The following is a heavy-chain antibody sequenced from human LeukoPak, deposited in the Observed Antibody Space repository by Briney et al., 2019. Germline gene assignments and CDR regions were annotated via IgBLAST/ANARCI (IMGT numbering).Heavy chain of an antibody. V-gene: IGHV3-11*04. CDR3: AREYSGYDGDAFDM. Sequence: GGSLRLSWAASGFTFSNYHMSWVRQAPGKGLEWVSYSSTSGYTTYYADSVKGRFTNSRDNARNSLYLQMNSLRAEDTAVYYCAREYSGYDGDAFDMWGQGTMVTVSS. J-gene: IGHJ3*02. CDR1: GFTFSNYH. CDR2: SSTSGYTT. D-gene: IGHD5-12*01.